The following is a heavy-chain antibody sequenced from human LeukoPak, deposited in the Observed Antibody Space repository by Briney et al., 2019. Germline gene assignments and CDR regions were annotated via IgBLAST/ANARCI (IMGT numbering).Heavy chain of an antibody. CDR1: GFTFSSYS. V-gene: IGHV3-21*01. CDR3: ARVKQGYSYGLIDY. D-gene: IGHD5-18*01. CDR2: ISSSSSYI. Sequence: GGSLRLSCAASGFTFSSYSMNWVRQAPGKGLEWVSSISSSSSYIYYADSVKGRFTTSRDNAKNSLYLQMSSLRAEDTAVYYCARVKQGYSYGLIDYWGQGTLVTVSS. J-gene: IGHJ4*02.